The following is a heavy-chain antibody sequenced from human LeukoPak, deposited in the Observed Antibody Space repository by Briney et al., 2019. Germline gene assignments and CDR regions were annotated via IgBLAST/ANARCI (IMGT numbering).Heavy chain of an antibody. CDR3: AKDQIGASSGYFLNWFDP. CDR1: GFTFDDYA. Sequence: GGSLRLSCAASGFTFDDYAMHWVRQAPGKGLEWVSLISGDGGSTYYADSVKGRFTIPRDNSKNSLYLHMNSLRTEDTALYYCAKDQIGASSGYFLNWFDPWGQGTLVTVSS. V-gene: IGHV3-43*02. J-gene: IGHJ5*02. D-gene: IGHD3-22*01. CDR2: ISGDGGST.